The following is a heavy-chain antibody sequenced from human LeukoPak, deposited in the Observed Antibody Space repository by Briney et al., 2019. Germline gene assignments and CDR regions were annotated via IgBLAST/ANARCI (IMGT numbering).Heavy chain of an antibody. J-gene: IGHJ4*02. CDR2: IYYSGST. CDR1: GGSISSYY. V-gene: IGHV4-59*08. CDR3: ARHDPYSNYILPYFDY. Sequence: SETLSLTCTVSGGSISSYYWSWIRQPPGKGLEWIGYIYYSGSTNYNPSLKSRVTISVDTSTNQFSLKLSSVTAADTAVYYCARHDPYSNYILPYFDYWGQGTLVTVSS. D-gene: IGHD4-11*01.